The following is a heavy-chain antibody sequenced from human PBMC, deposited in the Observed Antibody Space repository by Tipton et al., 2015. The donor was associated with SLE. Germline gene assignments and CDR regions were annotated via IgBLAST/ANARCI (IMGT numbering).Heavy chain of an antibody. CDR1: GGSFSGYY. CDR3: ARLVSWPYYFDY. J-gene: IGHJ4*02. V-gene: IGHV4-34*01. CDR2: INHRGST. D-gene: IGHD6-13*01. Sequence: TLSLTCAVYGGSFSGYYWSWIRQPPGKGLEWIGEINHRGSTNYNPSLKSRVTLSVDTSKNQLSLKLSSVTAADTAVYYCARLVSWPYYFDYWGQGTLVTVSS.